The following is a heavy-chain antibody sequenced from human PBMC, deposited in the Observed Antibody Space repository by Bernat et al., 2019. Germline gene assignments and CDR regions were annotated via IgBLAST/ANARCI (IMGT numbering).Heavy chain of an antibody. V-gene: IGHV3-7*03. CDR2: IKQDGSEK. CDR3: ARATIAVAGTPPYYYYGMDV. J-gene: IGHJ6*02. Sequence: EVQLVESGGGLVQPGGSLRLSCAASGFTFSSYWMSWVRQAPGKGLEGVANIKQDGSEKYYVASVKGRFTISRDNAKNSLYLQMNSLRAEDTAVYYCARATIAVAGTPPYYYYGMDVWGQGTTVTVSS. CDR1: GFTFSSYW. D-gene: IGHD6-19*01.